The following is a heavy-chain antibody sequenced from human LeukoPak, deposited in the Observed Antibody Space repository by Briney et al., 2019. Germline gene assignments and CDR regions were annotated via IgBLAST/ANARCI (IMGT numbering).Heavy chain of an antibody. Sequence: QAGGSLRLSCAASGFTFGRYGMKWVRQAPGKGLDWVSYISGSSDTIYYADSVKGRFTISRDNSKNTLYLQMNSLRAEDTAVYYCASVRGVTPFDYWGQGTLVTVSS. CDR2: ISGSSDTI. D-gene: IGHD3-10*01. J-gene: IGHJ4*02. CDR1: GFTFGRYG. V-gene: IGHV3-48*01. CDR3: ASVRGVTPFDY.